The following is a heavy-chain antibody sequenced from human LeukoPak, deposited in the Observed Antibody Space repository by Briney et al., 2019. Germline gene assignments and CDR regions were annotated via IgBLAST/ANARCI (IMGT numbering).Heavy chain of an antibody. CDR2: IASDGSST. D-gene: IGHD6-19*01. V-gene: IGHV3-74*01. Sequence: PGGSLRLSCAASGFTFSSYWMNWVRQAPGKGLVWVSRIASDGSSTTYADSVKGRFTISRDNAQNTLYLQMNSLRAEDTAVYYCARALAVAGSVGGLVDWGQGTLVTVSS. CDR1: GFTFSSYW. CDR3: ARALAVAGSVGGLVD. J-gene: IGHJ4*02.